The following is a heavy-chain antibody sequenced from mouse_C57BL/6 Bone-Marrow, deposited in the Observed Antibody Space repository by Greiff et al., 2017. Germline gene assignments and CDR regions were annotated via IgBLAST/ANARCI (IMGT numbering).Heavy chain of an antibody. Sequence: EVMLVESGGGLVQPGGSLSLSCAASGFTFTDYYMSWVRQPPGKALAWLGFIRNKANGYTTEYSASVKGRFTISRDNSQSILYLQRNALRAEDSATYYCARSPYDYDGWYFDVWGTGTTVTVSS. J-gene: IGHJ1*03. V-gene: IGHV7-3*01. D-gene: IGHD2-4*01. CDR2: IRNKANGYTT. CDR1: GFTFTDYY. CDR3: ARSPYDYDGWYFDV.